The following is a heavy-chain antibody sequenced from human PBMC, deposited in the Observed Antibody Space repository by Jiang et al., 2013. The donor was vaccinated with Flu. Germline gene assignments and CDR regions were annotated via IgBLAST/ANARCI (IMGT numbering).Heavy chain of an antibody. D-gene: IGHD3-22*01. CDR2: ISSSSSTI. CDR1: GFTFSSYS. V-gene: IGHV3-48*02. CDR3: ARKPNYYDSSGLREYYFDY. J-gene: IGHJ4*02. Sequence: VQLVESGGGLVQPGGSLRLSCAASGFTFSSYSMNWVRQAPGKGLEWVSYISSSSSTIYYADSVKGRFTISRDNAKNSLYLQMNSLRDEDTAVYYCARKPNYYDSSGLREYYFDYWGQGTLVTVSS.